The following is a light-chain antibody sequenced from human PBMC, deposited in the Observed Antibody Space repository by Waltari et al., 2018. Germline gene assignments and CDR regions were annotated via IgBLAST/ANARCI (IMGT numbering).Light chain of an antibody. CDR1: SLRRYY. CDR3: HSRDTTTNRV. V-gene: IGLV3-19*01. CDR2: GNN. J-gene: IGLJ3*02. Sequence: SSELTQDPTVSVALGQTVRITCQGDSLRRYYASWYRPRPGQAPILLIYGNNNRPSGIPDRFSGSTSGNMASLTITGAQAEDEADYYCHSRDTTTNRVFGRGTKLTVV.